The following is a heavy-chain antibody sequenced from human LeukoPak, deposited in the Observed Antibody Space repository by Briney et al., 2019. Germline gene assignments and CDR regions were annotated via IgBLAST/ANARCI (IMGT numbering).Heavy chain of an antibody. V-gene: IGHV4-61*01. Sequence: SETLSLTCTVSGGSVSSGSYYWSWIRQPPGKGLEWIGYIYYSGSTNYNPSLKSRVTISVDTSKNQFSPKLSSVTAADTAVYYCARVNYYDSSGYYPYAFDIWGQGTMVTVSS. D-gene: IGHD3-22*01. CDR1: GGSVSSGSYY. J-gene: IGHJ3*02. CDR3: ARVNYYDSSGYYPYAFDI. CDR2: IYYSGST.